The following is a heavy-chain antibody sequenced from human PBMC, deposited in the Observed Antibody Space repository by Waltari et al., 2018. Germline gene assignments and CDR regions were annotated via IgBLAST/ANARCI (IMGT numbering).Heavy chain of an antibody. CDR2: IYYSGST. V-gene: IGHV4-59*11. Sequence: QVQLQESGPGLVKPSETLSLTCTVSGGSISSHYWSWIRQPPGKGLEWIGYIYYSGSTNYNPSLKSRVTISVDTSKHQFSLKLSSVTAADTAVYYCARVKDCSGGSCYSSWFDPWGQGTLVTVSS. D-gene: IGHD2-15*01. CDR1: GGSISSHY. CDR3: ARVKDCSGGSCYSSWFDP. J-gene: IGHJ5*02.